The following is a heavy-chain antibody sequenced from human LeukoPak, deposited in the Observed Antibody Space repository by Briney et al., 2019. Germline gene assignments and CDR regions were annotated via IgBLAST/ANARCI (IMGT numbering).Heavy chain of an antibody. V-gene: IGHV3-73*01. Sequence: GGSLRLSCAASGFTFSASAMHWVRQASGKGLEWIGRIRSKANNYATAYTDPLKGRFTVSRDDSKNTAYLQMNSLKTEDSAVYFCARDSSSEGPLDYWGQGTLVTVSS. CDR1: GFTFSASA. CDR2: IRSKANNYAT. D-gene: IGHD6-6*01. J-gene: IGHJ4*02. CDR3: ARDSSSEGPLDY.